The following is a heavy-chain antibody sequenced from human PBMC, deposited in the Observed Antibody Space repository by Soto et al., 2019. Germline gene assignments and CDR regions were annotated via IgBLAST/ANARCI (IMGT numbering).Heavy chain of an antibody. Sequence: QVQLVQSGAEVKKPGSSVNVSCKASGGTFSSYTVSWERQAPGQGLEWMGRIIPILGIANYAQKFQGRVTITADKSTSTAYMELSSLRSEDTAVYYCARDCSSTSCYAYPWGQGTLGTVSS. CDR3: ARDCSSTSCYAYP. CDR1: GGTFSSYT. J-gene: IGHJ5*02. CDR2: IIPILGIA. V-gene: IGHV1-69*08. D-gene: IGHD2-2*01.